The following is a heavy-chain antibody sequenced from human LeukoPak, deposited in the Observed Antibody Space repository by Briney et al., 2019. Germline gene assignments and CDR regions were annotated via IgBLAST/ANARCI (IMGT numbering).Heavy chain of an antibody. CDR1: GYTFTGYY. CDR2: INPNSGGT. J-gene: IGHJ4*02. CDR3: ARSRGYYDPPHY. Sequence: GASVKVSCKASGYTFTGYYTYWVRQAPGQGLEWMGWINPNSGGTNYAQTFQGRVTMTRDTSISTAYMELSRLRSDDTAVYYCARSRGYYDPPHYWGQGTLVTVSS. D-gene: IGHD3-22*01. V-gene: IGHV1-2*02.